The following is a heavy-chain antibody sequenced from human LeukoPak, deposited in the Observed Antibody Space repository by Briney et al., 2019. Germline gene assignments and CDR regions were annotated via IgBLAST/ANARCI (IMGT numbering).Heavy chain of an antibody. Sequence: RGSLRLSCAASGFTFSSYSMNWVRQAPGKGLEWVSSITSSSSYIYYADSVKGRFTISRDNAKNSLYLQMNSLRAEDTAVYYCARDPYSGYCSSTSCSNWFDPWGQGTLVTVSS. J-gene: IGHJ5*02. CDR1: GFTFSSYS. D-gene: IGHD2-2*01. V-gene: IGHV3-21*01. CDR3: ARDPYSGYCSSTSCSNWFDP. CDR2: ITSSSSYI.